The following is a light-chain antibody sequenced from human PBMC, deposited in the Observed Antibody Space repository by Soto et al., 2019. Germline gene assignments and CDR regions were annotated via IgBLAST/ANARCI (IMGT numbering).Light chain of an antibody. V-gene: IGKV3-11*01. Sequence: EIVLTQSPATLSLSPGERATLSCRASQSVSSYLAWYQQKPGQAPRLLIYHASNRATGIPARFSGSGSGTDFTLTISSLEPEDFAVYYCQQRSNWPELTFGGGTRVEIK. CDR1: QSVSSY. CDR2: HAS. J-gene: IGKJ4*01. CDR3: QQRSNWPELT.